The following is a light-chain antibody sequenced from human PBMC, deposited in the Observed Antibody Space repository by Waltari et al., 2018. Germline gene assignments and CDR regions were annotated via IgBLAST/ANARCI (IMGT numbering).Light chain of an antibody. V-gene: IGLV2-14*03. CDR2: DVT. CDR3: SSYSSTNTVV. Sequence: QSALTQPASVSGSPGQSVTISCTGTSSDVGGYNFVSWYQQHPGRAPKLMIYDVTPRPSGVSTRFSGSKSGDTASLTISGLQAADEAEYYCSSYSSTNTVVFGGGTQLTV. J-gene: IGLJ3*02. CDR1: SSDVGGYNF.